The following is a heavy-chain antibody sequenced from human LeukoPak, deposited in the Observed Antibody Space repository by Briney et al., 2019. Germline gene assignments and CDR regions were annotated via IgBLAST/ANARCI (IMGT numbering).Heavy chain of an antibody. Sequence: GGSLRLSCAASGFTFSTYWMAWVRQAPGKRLEWVANIKGDDSARHQADSVKGRFTISRDNAQNSVYLQMSSLRGEDTAIYYCARDVVGSLDYWGQGTLVTVSS. V-gene: IGHV3-7*01. CDR3: ARDVVGSLDY. CDR1: GFTFSTYW. D-gene: IGHD1-26*01. J-gene: IGHJ4*02. CDR2: IKGDDSAR.